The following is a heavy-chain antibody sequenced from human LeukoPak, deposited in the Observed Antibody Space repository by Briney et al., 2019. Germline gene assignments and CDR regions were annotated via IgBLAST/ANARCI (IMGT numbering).Heavy chain of an antibody. Sequence: ASVKVSCKASGYTFTGYYMHWVRQAPGQGLEWMGWINPNSGGTNYAQKFQGRVTMTRDTSICTAYMELSRLRSDDTAVYYCARGPRRSWFGTIQAVDYWGQGTLVTVSS. D-gene: IGHD3-10*01. CDR3: ARGPRRSWFGTIQAVDY. CDR1: GYTFTGYY. V-gene: IGHV1-2*02. CDR2: INPNSGGT. J-gene: IGHJ4*02.